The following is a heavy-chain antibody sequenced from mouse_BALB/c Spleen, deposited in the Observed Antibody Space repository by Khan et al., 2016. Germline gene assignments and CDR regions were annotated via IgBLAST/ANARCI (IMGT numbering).Heavy chain of an antibody. D-gene: IGHD2-4*01. CDR2: IWSGGST. CDR3: ARSTMITTYYAMDY. Sequence: QVQLKESGPGLVQPSQSLSITCTVSGFSLTSYGVHWVRQSPGKGLEWLGVIWSGGSTDYNAAFISRLSISKDNSKSQVFFKMNSLQANDTAIYXCARSTMITTYYAMDYWGQGTSVTVSS. J-gene: IGHJ4*01. V-gene: IGHV2-2*02. CDR1: GFSLTSYG.